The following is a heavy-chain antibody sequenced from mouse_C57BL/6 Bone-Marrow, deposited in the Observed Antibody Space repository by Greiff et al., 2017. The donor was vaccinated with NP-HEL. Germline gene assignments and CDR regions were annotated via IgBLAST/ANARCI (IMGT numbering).Heavy chain of an antibody. CDR2: IDPSDSYT. J-gene: IGHJ4*01. Sequence: QVQLQQPGAELVKPGASVKLSCKASGYTFTSYWMQWVKQRPGQGLEWIGEIDPSDSYTNYNQKFKGKATLTVDTSSSTAYMQLSSLTSEDSAVYYCARSLWDDYAMDYWGQGTSVTVSS. CDR3: ARSLWDDYAMDY. CDR1: GYTFTSYW. V-gene: IGHV1-50*01. D-gene: IGHD4-1*01.